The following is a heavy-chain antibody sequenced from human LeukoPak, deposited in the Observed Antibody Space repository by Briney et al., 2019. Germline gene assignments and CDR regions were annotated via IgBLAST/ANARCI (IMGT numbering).Heavy chain of an antibody. Sequence: GGSLRLSCAASGFTFSNYAMSWVRQAPGKGLEWVSIIGYRGGSIYYAYSVQGRFTISRDNSKNTLSLQMNSLRAEDTAVYYCAKSWIRGDPRYCSGGSCYSGYYFDYWGQGTLVTVSS. J-gene: IGHJ4*02. V-gene: IGHV3-23*01. CDR3: AKSWIRGDPRYCSGGSCYSGYYFDY. D-gene: IGHD2-15*01. CDR1: GFTFSNYA. CDR2: IGYRGGSI.